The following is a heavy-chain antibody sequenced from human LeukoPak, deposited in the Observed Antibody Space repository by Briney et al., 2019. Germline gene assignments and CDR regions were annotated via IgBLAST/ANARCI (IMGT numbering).Heavy chain of an antibody. CDR2: ISSSSSYI. CDR3: VKDNPLDY. Sequence: GGSLRLSCAASGFTFSGFGMHWVRQAPGKGLEWVSSISSSSSYIYYADSVKGRFTISRDNAKNTLYLHINSLRAEDTAVYYCVKDNPLDYWGQGTLVIVSS. V-gene: IGHV3-21*01. J-gene: IGHJ4*02. CDR1: GFTFSGFG. D-gene: IGHD1-14*01.